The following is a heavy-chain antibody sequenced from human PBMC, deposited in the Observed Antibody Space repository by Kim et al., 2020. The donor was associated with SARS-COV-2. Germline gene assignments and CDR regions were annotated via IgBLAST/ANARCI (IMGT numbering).Heavy chain of an antibody. CDR1: GYNFKDYA. V-gene: IGHV1-3*01. CDR3: ARGPAAFWQDS. Sequence: ASVKVSCKASGYNFKDYAIYWIRQAPGRRPEWMGWIRGGSGNPRYSDTFLGRVIITSDASASTANMRLSDLRPEDTAVYYCARGPAAFWQDSWGQGTLVTVSS. CDR2: IRGGSGNP. J-gene: IGHJ4*02.